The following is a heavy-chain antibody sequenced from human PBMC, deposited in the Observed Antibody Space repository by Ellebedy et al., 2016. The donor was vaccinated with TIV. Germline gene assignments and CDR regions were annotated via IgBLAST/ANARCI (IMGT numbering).Heavy chain of an antibody. J-gene: IGHJ6*01. Sequence: GESLKIYCAASGFTFSIYAMSWVRQAPGKGLEWVSAISSGGSTKYYADSVKGRFTISRDHSKDTLYLQVRSLGVEDTAIYYCAKDFNPDTHLVHGMDVWGQGTTVTVSS. CDR3: AKDFNPDTHLVHGMDV. V-gene: IGHV3-23*01. CDR2: ISSGGSTK. D-gene: IGHD5-18*01. CDR1: GFTFSIYA.